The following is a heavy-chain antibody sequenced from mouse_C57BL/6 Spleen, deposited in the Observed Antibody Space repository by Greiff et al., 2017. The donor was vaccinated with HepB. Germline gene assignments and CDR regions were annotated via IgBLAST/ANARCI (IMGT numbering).Heavy chain of an antibody. CDR2: IYPGDGDT. V-gene: IGHV1-82*01. CDR3: AIYYGSRAWFAY. CDR1: GYAFSSSW. Sequence: QVQLQQSGPELVKPGASVKISCKASGYAFSSSWMNWVKQRPGKGLEWIGRIYPGDGDTNYNGKFKGKATLTADKSSSTAYMQLSSLTSEDSAVYFCAIYYGSRAWFAYWGQGTLVTVSA. D-gene: IGHD1-1*01. J-gene: IGHJ3*01.